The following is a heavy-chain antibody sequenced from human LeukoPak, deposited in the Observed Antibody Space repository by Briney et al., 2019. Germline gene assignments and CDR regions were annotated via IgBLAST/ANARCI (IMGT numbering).Heavy chain of an antibody. CDR1: GFTFSSYW. V-gene: IGHV3-7*04. Sequence: GSLRLSCEASGFTFSSYWMGWVRQAPGQGLEWVANIKPDGGETSYADSLKGRFTMSRDTANNSVYLQLSRLTSEDTAVYYCARGLGWFDPWGRGTLVIVSS. CDR2: IKPDGGET. D-gene: IGHD7-27*01. J-gene: IGHJ5*02. CDR3: ARGLGWFDP.